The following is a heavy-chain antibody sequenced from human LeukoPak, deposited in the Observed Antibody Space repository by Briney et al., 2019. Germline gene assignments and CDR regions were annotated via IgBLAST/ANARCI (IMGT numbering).Heavy chain of an antibody. CDR3: ARDDGGNYPATLEF. V-gene: IGHV3-7*01. J-gene: IGHJ4*02. Sequence: PGGSLRLSCAASGITFSSYAMSWVRQAPGMGLEWVANIKQDGSEKYYLDSVKGRFTISRDNARNSLYLQMNSLRAEDTAVYYCARDDGGNYPATLEFWGQGTLVTVSS. CDR2: IKQDGSEK. CDR1: GITFSSYA. D-gene: IGHD4-23*01.